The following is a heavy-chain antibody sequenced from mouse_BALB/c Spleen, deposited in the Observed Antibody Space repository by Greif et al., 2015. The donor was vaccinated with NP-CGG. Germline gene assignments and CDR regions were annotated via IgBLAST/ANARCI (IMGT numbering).Heavy chain of an antibody. J-gene: IGHJ2*01. Sequence: EVKLVESGGGLVQPGGSLKLSCAASGFTFSSYTMSWVRQTPEKRLEWVAYISNGGGSTYYPDTVKGRFTISRDNAKNTLYLQMSSLKSEDTAMYYCARDGYYGSSSYFDYWGQGTTHSLL. V-gene: IGHV5-12-2*01. D-gene: IGHD1-1*01. CDR2: ISNGGGST. CDR1: GFTFSSYT. CDR3: ARDGYYGSSSYFDY.